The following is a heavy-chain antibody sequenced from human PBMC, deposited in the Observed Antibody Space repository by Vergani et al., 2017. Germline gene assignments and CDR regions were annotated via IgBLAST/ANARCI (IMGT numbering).Heavy chain of an antibody. CDR3: AKHIAAAGTDYYYYYMDV. J-gene: IGHJ6*03. CDR2: IKQDGSEK. D-gene: IGHD6-13*01. Sequence: EVQLVESGGGLVQPGGSLRLSCAASGFTFSSYWMSWVRQAPGKGLEWVANIKQDGSEKYYVDSVKGRFTISRDNSKNTLYLQMNSLRAEDTAVYYCAKHIAAAGTDYYYYYMDVWGKGTTVTVSS. CDR1: GFTFSSYW. V-gene: IGHV3-7*03.